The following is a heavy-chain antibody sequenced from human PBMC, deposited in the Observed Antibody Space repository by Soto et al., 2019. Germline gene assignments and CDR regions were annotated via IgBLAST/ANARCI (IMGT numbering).Heavy chain of an antibody. D-gene: IGHD2-15*01. CDR2: IYYSGST. Sequence: QLQLQESGPGLVKPSETLSLTCTVSGGSISSSSYYWGWIRQPPGKGLEWIGSIYYSGSTYYNPSLKSRVTISVDTSKNQFSLKLSSVTAADTAVYYCARNGGAGYCSGGSCYQFDPWGQGTLVTVSS. V-gene: IGHV4-39*01. CDR1: GGSISSSSYY. CDR3: ARNGGAGYCSGGSCYQFDP. J-gene: IGHJ5*02.